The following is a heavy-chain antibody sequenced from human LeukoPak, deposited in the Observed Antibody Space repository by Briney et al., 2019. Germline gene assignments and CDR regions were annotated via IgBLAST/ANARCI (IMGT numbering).Heavy chain of an antibody. V-gene: IGHV1-69*13. CDR2: IIPIFGTA. CDR3: ARQEGYDILTGYNWFDP. CDR1: GGTFSSYA. Sequence: ASVKVSCKASGGTFSSYAISWVRQAPGQGLEWMGGIIPIFGTANYAQKFQGRVTITADESTSTAYMELRSQRSDDTAVYYCARQEGYDILTGYNWFDPWGQGTLVTVSS. J-gene: IGHJ5*02. D-gene: IGHD3-9*01.